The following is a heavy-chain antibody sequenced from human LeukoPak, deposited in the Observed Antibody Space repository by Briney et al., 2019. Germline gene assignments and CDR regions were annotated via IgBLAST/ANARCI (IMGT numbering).Heavy chain of an antibody. CDR3: ATASAGSYYNFDY. CDR2: ISSSSSTI. V-gene: IGHV3-48*02. J-gene: IGHJ4*02. D-gene: IGHD3-10*01. Sequence: GGSLRLSCEASGFTFSAYAMNWVRQAPGKGLEWVSYISSSSSTIYFADSVKGRFTISRDNARNSLSLQMSSLRDEDTAVYYCATASAGSYYNFDYWGQGTLVTVSS. CDR1: GFTFSAYA.